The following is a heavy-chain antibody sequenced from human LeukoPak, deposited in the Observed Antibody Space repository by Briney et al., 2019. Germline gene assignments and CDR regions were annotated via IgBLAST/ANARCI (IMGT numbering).Heavy chain of an antibody. J-gene: IGHJ5*02. V-gene: IGHV5-51*01. CDR1: GYSFTSYW. CDR2: IYPGDSDT. Sequence: GESLKISCKGSGYSFTSYWIGWVRQIPGKGLEWMGIIYPGDSDTRYSPSFQGQVTISADKSISTAYLQWSSLKASDTAMYYCARHGGDGYNFENWFDPWGQGTLVTVSS. D-gene: IGHD5-24*01. CDR3: ARHGGDGYNFENWFDP.